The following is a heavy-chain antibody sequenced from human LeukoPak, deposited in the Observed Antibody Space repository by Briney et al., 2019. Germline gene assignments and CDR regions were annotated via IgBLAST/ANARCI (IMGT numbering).Heavy chain of an antibody. CDR1: GFTFRSYG. V-gene: IGHV3-30*03. J-gene: IGHJ4*02. CDR3: ARENALDY. CDR2: ISYDGSKK. Sequence: GKSLRLSCAAAGFTFRSYGMHWVRQAPGKGLEWVAVISYDGSKKYYADSVKGRFTISRDNSKNTLYLQMNSLRAEDTAVYYCARENALDYWGQGTLVTVSS. D-gene: IGHD1-1*01.